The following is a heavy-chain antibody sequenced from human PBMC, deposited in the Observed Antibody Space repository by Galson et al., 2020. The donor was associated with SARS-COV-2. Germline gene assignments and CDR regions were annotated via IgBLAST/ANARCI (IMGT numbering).Heavy chain of an antibody. V-gene: IGHV1-18*01. CDR2: ISAYNGNT. J-gene: IGHJ6*02. Sequence: ASVKVSCKASGYTFTSYGISWVRQAPGQGLEWMGWISAYNGNTNYAQKLQGRVTMTTDTSTSTAYMELRSLRSDDTAVYYCARGYGSGSYGHYYYYGMDVWGQGTTVTVSS. D-gene: IGHD3-10*01. CDR3: ARGYGSGSYGHYYYYGMDV. CDR1: GYTFTSYG.